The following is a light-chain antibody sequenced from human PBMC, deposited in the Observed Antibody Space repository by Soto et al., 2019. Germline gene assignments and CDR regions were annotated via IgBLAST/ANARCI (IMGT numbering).Light chain of an antibody. CDR1: SSAVGGYDF. V-gene: IGLV2-14*01. CDR2: EVS. CDR3: SSYASNAGV. Sequence: QSALTQLVSVSGSAGQSITISCTGTSSAVGGYDFVSWYQHHTGTAPKLMIYEVSNRPSGVSNRFSGSKSGNTSSLTSSGLRAEDDADYYCSSYASNAGVFGGGTKLTVL. J-gene: IGLJ2*01.